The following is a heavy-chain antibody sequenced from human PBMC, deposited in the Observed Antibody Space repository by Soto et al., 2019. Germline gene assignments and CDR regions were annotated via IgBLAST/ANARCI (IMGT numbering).Heavy chain of an antibody. V-gene: IGHV3-23*01. D-gene: IGHD3-22*01. CDR2: ISGSGGST. CDR1: GFTFSSYA. CDR3: AKTYYYDSSGYYYDY. Sequence: GGSLRLSCAASGFTFSSYAMSWVRQAPGKGLEWVSAISGSGGSTYYADSVKGRFTISRDNSKSTLYLQMNSLRAEDTAVYYCAKTYYYDSSGYYYDYWGQGTLVTVSS. J-gene: IGHJ4*02.